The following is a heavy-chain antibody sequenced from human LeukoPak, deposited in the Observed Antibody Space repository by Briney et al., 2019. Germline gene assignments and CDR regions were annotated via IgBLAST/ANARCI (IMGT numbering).Heavy chain of an antibody. CDR3: AKDIAAAGTGWYFDL. D-gene: IGHD6-13*01. Sequence: GGSLRLSCAASGFTFDDYAMHWVRQAPGKGLEWVSGISWNSGSIGYADSVKGRFTISRDNAKNSLYLPMNSLRAEDTALYYCAKDIAAAGTGWYFDLWGRGTLVTVSS. V-gene: IGHV3-9*01. J-gene: IGHJ2*01. CDR1: GFTFDDYA. CDR2: ISWNSGSI.